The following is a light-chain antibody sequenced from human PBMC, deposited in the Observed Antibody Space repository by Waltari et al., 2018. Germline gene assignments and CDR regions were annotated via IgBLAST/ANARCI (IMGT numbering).Light chain of an antibody. Sequence: DIQMTQYPSTLSASVGDRVTITCRASQSINSGLALYQQKPGRAPKPLIYEASSLESGVPSRFSGSGSRTEFTLIISSLQPDDFATYDCQQYYSYYTFGQGTKLEIK. J-gene: IGKJ2*01. V-gene: IGKV1-5*03. CDR2: EAS. CDR3: QQYYSYYT. CDR1: QSINSG.